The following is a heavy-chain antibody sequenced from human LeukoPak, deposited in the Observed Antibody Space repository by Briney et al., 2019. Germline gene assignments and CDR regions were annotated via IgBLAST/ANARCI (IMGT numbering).Heavy chain of an antibody. CDR2: IYYSGST. V-gene: IGHV4-39*01. D-gene: IGHD3-3*01. J-gene: IGHJ5*02. CDR3: ARRPYYDFWSGYRFDP. CDR1: GGSISSRSYY. Sequence: PSETLSLTCTVSGGSISSRSYYWGWIRQPPGKGLEWIGSIYYSGSTYYNPSLKSRVTISVDTSKNQFSLKLSSVTAADTAVYYCARRPYYDFWSGYRFDPWGQGTLVTVSS.